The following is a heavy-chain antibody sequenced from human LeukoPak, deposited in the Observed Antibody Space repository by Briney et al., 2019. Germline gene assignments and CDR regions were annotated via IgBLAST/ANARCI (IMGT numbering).Heavy chain of an antibody. CDR1: GGTFSSYA. CDR3: ARRGIAAAGDDLDY. V-gene: IGHV1-69*13. J-gene: IGHJ4*02. D-gene: IGHD6-13*01. CDR2: IIPIFGTA. Sequence: GASVKVSCKASGGTFSSYAISWVRQAPGQGLEWMGGIIPIFGTANYAQKFQGRVTITADESTSTAYMELSSLRSEDTAVYYCARRGIAAAGDDLDYWGQGTLVTVTS.